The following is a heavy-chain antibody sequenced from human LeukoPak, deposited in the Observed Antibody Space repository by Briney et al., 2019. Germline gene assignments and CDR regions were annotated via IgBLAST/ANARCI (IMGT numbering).Heavy chain of an antibody. Sequence: GGSLRLSCAASGFTFSSYAMSWVRQAPGKGLVWVSRINSDGSSTSYADSVKGRFTISRDNAKNTLYLQMNSLRAEDTAVYYCARAGISSSWVYYYYYYMDVWGKGTTVTVSS. D-gene: IGHD6-13*01. CDR1: GFTFSSYA. CDR2: INSDGSST. CDR3: ARAGISSSWVYYYYYYMDV. V-gene: IGHV3-74*01. J-gene: IGHJ6*03.